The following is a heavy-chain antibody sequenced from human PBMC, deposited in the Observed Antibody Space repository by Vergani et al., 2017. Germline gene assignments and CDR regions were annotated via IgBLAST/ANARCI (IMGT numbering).Heavy chain of an antibody. J-gene: IGHJ4*02. CDR3: ARSGGGYYSWADY. D-gene: IGHD3-3*01. Sequence: QVQLVQSGSALKKPGASVKVSCKASGYTFGANTINWVRQAPGQGLEWMGWIDTNTGHTTYAQDFTGRFVFSLDTSVSTAYLQISSLEAEDTAVYYCARSGGGYYSWADYWSQGALVSVSS. CDR1: GYTFGANT. CDR2: IDTNTGHT. V-gene: IGHV7-4-1*02.